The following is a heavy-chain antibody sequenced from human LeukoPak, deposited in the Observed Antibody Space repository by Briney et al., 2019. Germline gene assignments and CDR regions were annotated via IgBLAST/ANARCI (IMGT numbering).Heavy chain of an antibody. D-gene: IGHD6-13*01. CDR1: GFTFSRYW. Sequence: PGGSLRLSRAASGFTFSRYWMHWVRQAPGKGLEWVSTMSGDATSTYYADSVKGRFTISRDNSKNTLYLQMNSLRAEDTAVYYCAKRTSGSSWYSSDYWGQGTLVTVSS. J-gene: IGHJ4*02. V-gene: IGHV3-23*01. CDR2: MSGDATST. CDR3: AKRTSGSSWYSSDY.